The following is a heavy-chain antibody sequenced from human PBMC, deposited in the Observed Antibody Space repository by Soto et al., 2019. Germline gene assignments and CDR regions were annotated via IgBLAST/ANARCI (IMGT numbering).Heavy chain of an antibody. CDR2: MNPNSGNT. J-gene: IGHJ3*02. D-gene: IGHD3-10*01. V-gene: IGHV1-8*01. CDR1: GYTFTSYD. CDR3: ARGLNYYASGDYAFDI. Sequence: QVQLVQSGAEVKKPGASVKVSCKASGYTFTSYDINWVRQATGQGLEWMGWMNPNSGNTGYAQKFQGRVTMTRNTSISTAYMELSSLRAEDTDVYYCARGLNYYASGDYAFDIWGQGTMVTVSS.